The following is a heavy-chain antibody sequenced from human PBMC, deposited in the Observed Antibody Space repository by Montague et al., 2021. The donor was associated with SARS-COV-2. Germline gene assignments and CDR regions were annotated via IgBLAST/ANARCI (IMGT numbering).Heavy chain of an antibody. CDR2: IYYSGST. Sequence: SETLSLTCTVSGGSTRTSSHYWGWIRQPPGKGLDWIGSIYYSGSTYYTPSLTSRVTISVDTSKNQFSLKLTSVTAADTAVYYCAMRGGALDDFDIWGQGTMVTVSS. CDR1: GGSTRTSSHY. CDR3: AMRGGALDDFDI. J-gene: IGHJ3*02. D-gene: IGHD4-17*01. V-gene: IGHV4-39*01.